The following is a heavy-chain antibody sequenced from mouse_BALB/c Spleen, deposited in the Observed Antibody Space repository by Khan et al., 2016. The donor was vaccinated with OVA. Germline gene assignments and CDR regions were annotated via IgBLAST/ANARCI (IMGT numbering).Heavy chain of an antibody. Sequence: VQLQELGPGLVAPSQTLSITCTVSGFSLSNYGVHWVRQPPGKGLEWLGVIWAGGSTNHNSALMSRLSISKDDSKSQVFLKMNSLQTDDTAMYYCARAFYNGAWFAYWGQGTLVTVSA. V-gene: IGHV2-9*02. D-gene: IGHD1-3*01. CDR1: GFSLSNYG. CDR3: ARAFYNGAWFAY. CDR2: IWAGGST. J-gene: IGHJ3*01.